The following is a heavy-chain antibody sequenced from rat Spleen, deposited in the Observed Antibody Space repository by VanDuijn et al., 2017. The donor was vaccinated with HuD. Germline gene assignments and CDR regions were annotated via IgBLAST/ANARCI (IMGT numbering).Heavy chain of an antibody. CDR2: ISPSGGFT. CDR3: ARRHYGYTDYFDY. Sequence: EVQLVESGGGLVQPGRSLKLSCAASGFTFSNYGTHWIRQAPTKGLEWVASISPSGGFTYYPDSVKGRFTVSSDNAKNTLYLQMDSLRSEDTATYYCARRHYGYTDYFDYWGQGVMVTVSS. CDR1: GFTFSNYG. D-gene: IGHD1-9*01. J-gene: IGHJ2*01. V-gene: IGHV5-19*01.